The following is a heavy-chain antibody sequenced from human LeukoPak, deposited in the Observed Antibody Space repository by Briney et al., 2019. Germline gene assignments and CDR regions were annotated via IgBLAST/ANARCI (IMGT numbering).Heavy chain of an antibody. D-gene: IGHD3-22*01. CDR3: ARVYRYDQFPGHDTPILMDV. CDR2: ISSSGSTI. Sequence: GGSLRLSCAASGFTFSSYEMNWVRQAPGKGLEWVSYISSSGSTIYYADSVKGRFTISRDNAKNSLYLQMNSLRAEDTAVYYCARVYRYDQFPGHDTPILMDVWGKGTTVTVSS. CDR1: GFTFSSYE. V-gene: IGHV3-48*03. J-gene: IGHJ6*04.